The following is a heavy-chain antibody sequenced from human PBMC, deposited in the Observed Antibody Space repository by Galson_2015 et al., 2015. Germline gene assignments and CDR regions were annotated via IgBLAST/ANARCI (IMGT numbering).Heavy chain of an antibody. CDR2: IRGSGGST. J-gene: IGHJ4*02. CDR3: ARSAVVRGVIVIDY. V-gene: IGHV3-23*01. CDR1: GFTFGSYA. Sequence: SLRLSCAASGFTFGSYAMSWVRQAPGKGLECVSGIRGSGGSTYYADSVKGRFTISRDNSENTLNLQMNSLRAEDTAVYYCARSAVVRGVIVIDYWGQGTLVTVSS. D-gene: IGHD3-10*01.